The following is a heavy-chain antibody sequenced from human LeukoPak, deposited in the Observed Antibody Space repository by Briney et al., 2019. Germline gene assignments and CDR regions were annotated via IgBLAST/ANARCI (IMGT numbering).Heavy chain of an antibody. Sequence: GRSLRLSCAASGFTFSSYAMHWVRQAPGKGLEWVAVISYDGSNKYYADSVKDRFTISRDNSKNTLYLQMNSLRAEDTAVYYCARDPEDIVVVVAATTFDYWGQGTLVTVSS. D-gene: IGHD2-15*01. CDR3: ARDPEDIVVVVAATTFDY. J-gene: IGHJ4*02. V-gene: IGHV3-30-3*01. CDR1: GFTFSSYA. CDR2: ISYDGSNK.